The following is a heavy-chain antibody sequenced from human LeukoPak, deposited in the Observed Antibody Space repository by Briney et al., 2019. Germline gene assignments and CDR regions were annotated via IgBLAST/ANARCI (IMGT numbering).Heavy chain of an antibody. J-gene: IGHJ6*03. D-gene: IGHD2-2*01. CDR2: ISAYNGNT. V-gene: IGHV1-18*01. CDR3: ARVRYCRSTSCFPSPNNYYYYYMDV. CDR1: GYTFTSYG. Sequence: ASVKVSCKASGYTFTSYGISWVRQAPGQGLEWMGWISAYNGNTNYAQKLQGRVTMTTDTSTSTAYMELRSLRSDDTAVYYCARVRYCRSTSCFPSPNNYYYYYMDVWGKGTTVTVSS.